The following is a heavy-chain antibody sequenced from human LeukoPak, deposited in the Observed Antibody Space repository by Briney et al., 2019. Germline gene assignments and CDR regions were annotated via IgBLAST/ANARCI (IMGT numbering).Heavy chain of an antibody. Sequence: ASVKVSCKASGYTFTSCGVTWVRQAPGQGLEWMGWISAYNGNTNYAQNFQGRVTMTTDTSTSTAYMELRSLRSDDTAVYYCAGGIASTGRYYFDYWGQGTLVTVSS. V-gene: IGHV1-18*01. D-gene: IGHD6-13*01. CDR3: AGGIASTGRYYFDY. CDR1: GYTFTSCG. J-gene: IGHJ4*02. CDR2: ISAYNGNT.